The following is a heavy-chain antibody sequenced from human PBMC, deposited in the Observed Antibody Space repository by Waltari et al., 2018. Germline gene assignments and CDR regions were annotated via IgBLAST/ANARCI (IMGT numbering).Heavy chain of an antibody. V-gene: IGHV3-64*01. Sequence: EVQLVESGGGLVQPGGSLRLSCAASGFTFSSYAMHWVRQAPGKGLEYVSAISSNGGSTYYANSVKGRFTISRDNSKNTLYLQMGSLRAEDMAVYYCAKDKYCSSTSCYPGGYMDVWGKGTTVTISS. CDR3: AKDKYCSSTSCYPGGYMDV. D-gene: IGHD2-2*01. CDR1: GFTFSSYA. J-gene: IGHJ6*03. CDR2: ISSNGGST.